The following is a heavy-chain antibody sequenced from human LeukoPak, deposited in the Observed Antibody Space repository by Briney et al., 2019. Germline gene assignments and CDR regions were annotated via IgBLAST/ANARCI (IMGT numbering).Heavy chain of an antibody. CDR1: GFTFSSYS. D-gene: IGHD3-10*01. CDR2: ISSSSITI. Sequence: GGSLRLSCAASGFTFSSYSMNWVRQAPGKGLEWVSYISSSSITIYYADSVKGRFTISRDNAKNSLCLQMNSLRAEDTAVYYCARVGMVRGVIISDYWGQGTLVTVSS. V-gene: IGHV3-48*04. J-gene: IGHJ4*02. CDR3: ARVGMVRGVIISDY.